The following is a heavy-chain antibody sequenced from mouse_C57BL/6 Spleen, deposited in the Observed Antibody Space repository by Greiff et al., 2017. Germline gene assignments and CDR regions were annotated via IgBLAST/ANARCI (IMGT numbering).Heavy chain of an antibody. D-gene: IGHD1-1*02. CDR2: ISSGGSST. V-gene: IGHV5-6*01. J-gene: IGHJ3*01. CDR3: ARQELWSFAY. CDR1: GFTFSSYG. Sequence: EVKLVESGGDLVKPGGSLKLSCAASGFTFSSYGMSWVRQTPDKRLEWVATISSGGSSTYYPDSVKGRFTISRDNAKNTLYLQMSSLKSEDTAMYYCARQELWSFAYWGQGTLVTVSA.